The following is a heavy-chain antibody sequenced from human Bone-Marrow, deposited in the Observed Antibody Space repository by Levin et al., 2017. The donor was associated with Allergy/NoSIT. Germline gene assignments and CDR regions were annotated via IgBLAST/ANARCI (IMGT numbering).Heavy chain of an antibody. J-gene: IGHJ4*02. D-gene: IGHD3-9*01. Sequence: GESLKISCKGSGYSFASDWINWVRQMPGKGLEWMARIDPSDSYTNYSPSFQGHVTISVDKSISTAYLQWSSLKASDTAMYYCARGFLTGYSTPSDYWGQGTLVTVSS. CDR2: IDPSDSYT. CDR1: GYSFASDW. CDR3: ARGFLTGYSTPSDY. V-gene: IGHV5-10-1*01.